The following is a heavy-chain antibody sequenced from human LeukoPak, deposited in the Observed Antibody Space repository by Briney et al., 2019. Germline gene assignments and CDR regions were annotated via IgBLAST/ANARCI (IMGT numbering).Heavy chain of an antibody. CDR1: GGTFSSYA. CDR2: IILIFGTA. J-gene: IGHJ5*02. V-gene: IGHV1-69*13. CDR3: ARKGGSYNNWFDP. Sequence: ATVTVSCKASGGTFSSYAISWVRHAPGQGLEWMGGIILIFGTANYAQKFQGRVTITADESTSTAYMELSSLRSEDTAVYYCARKGGSYNNWFDPWGQGTLVTVSS. D-gene: IGHD2-15*01.